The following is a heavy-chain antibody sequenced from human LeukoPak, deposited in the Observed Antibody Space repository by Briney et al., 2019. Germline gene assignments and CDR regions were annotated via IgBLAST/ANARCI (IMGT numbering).Heavy chain of an antibody. CDR3: ARDRNFGGDYNTIDY. CDR2: TYFRSKWY. V-gene: IGHV6-1*01. J-gene: IGHJ4*02. CDR1: GDSVSSNSAA. D-gene: IGHD2/OR15-2a*01. Sequence: SQTLSLTCAISGDSVSSNSAAWSWIRQSPSRGLEWLGRTYFRSKWYNAVSVKSRITINPDTSKNQVSLQLNSVTPEDTAVYYCARDRNFGGDYNTIDYWGQGTLVTVSS.